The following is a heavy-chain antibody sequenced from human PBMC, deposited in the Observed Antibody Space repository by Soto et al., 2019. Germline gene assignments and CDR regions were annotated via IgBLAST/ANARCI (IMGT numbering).Heavy chain of an antibody. CDR2: ISAYNGNT. V-gene: IGHV1-18*01. CDR1: GYTFTTYG. Sequence: QVQLVQSGAEVKKPGASVKVSCKASGYTFTTYGISWVRQAPGQGLEWMGWISAYNGNTNYAQKLQGRVTMTTDTSTSTAYMELTSLRSDDTAVYYWARSLWMAGYYRGVEWFDPWGQGTLVTVSS. J-gene: IGHJ5*02. CDR3: ARSLWMAGYYRGVEWFDP. D-gene: IGHD3-9*01.